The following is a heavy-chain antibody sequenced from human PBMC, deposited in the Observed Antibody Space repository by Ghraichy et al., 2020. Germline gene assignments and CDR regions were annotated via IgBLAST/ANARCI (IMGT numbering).Heavy chain of an antibody. CDR3: ARRVLVGATMFHVWPSTKNAEYFQH. CDR1: GGTFSSYA. D-gene: IGHD1-26*01. CDR2: IIPIFGTA. V-gene: IGHV1-69*13. Sequence: SVKVSCKASGGTFSSYAISWVRQAPGQGLEWMGGIIPIFGTANYAQKFQGRVTITADESTSTAYMELSSLRSEDTAVYYCARRVLVGATMFHVWPSTKNAEYFQHWGQGTLVTVSS. J-gene: IGHJ1*01.